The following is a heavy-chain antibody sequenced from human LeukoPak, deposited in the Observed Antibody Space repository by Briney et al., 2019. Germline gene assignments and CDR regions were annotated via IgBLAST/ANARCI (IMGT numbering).Heavy chain of an antibody. V-gene: IGHV3-21*01. CDR3: AVGYSYGLYYFDY. J-gene: IGHJ4*02. CDR2: ISSSSSYI. Sequence: GGSLRLSCAASGFTFSSYSMNWVRQAPGKGLEWVSSISSSSSYIYYADSVKGRFTISRDNAKNSLYLQMNSLRAEDTAVYYCAVGYSYGLYYFDYWGQGTLVTVSS. D-gene: IGHD5-18*01. CDR1: GFTFSSYS.